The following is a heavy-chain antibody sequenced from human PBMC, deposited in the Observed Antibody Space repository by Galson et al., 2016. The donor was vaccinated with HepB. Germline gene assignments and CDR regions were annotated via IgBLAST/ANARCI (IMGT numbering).Heavy chain of an antibody. J-gene: IGHJ4*02. CDR1: GFSLSTDGVG. CDR2: IYWDDNN. Sequence: PALVKPTQTLTLTCTFSGFSLSTDGVGVGWIRQPPGKALEWLALIYWDDNNFYNPSLRTRLTIIKDTSRNQVVLTVTNMDPVDAATYYCVLGRRIRPRGFLWFGELTDWGQGTLVTVSS. D-gene: IGHD3-10*01. V-gene: IGHV2-5*02. CDR3: VLGRRIRPRGFLWFGELTD.